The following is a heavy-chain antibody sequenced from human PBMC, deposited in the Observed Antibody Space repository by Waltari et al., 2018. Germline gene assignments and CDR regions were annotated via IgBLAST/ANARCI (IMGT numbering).Heavy chain of an antibody. D-gene: IGHD2-15*01. V-gene: IGHV4-4*02. CDR3: ARDRGRGLYLDS. Sequence: QLQLQESGPGLVKPSGTLSLTCTVSGDSMSGNNWWGWVRQSPEKGLEWIGQSNRSGRTNYNPSLERRATISIETANNQFSLKLTSTTAADTAVYYCARDRGRGLYLDSWGQGTLVTVSP. CDR2: SNRSGRT. CDR1: GDSMSGNNW. J-gene: IGHJ4*02.